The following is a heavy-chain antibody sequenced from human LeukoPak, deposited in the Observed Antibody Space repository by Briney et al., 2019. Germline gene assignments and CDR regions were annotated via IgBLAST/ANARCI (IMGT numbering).Heavy chain of an antibody. V-gene: IGHV3-7*01. CDR3: ARPRDVIVVDPFDG. CDR2: IKQDGSEK. CDR1: GFTFSSYW. J-gene: IGHJ4*02. Sequence: GGSLRLSCAASGFTFSSYWMTWVRQAPGKGLEWVANIKQDGSEKYYVDSVKGRFTISRDNAKNSLYLQMNSLRAEDTAVYYCARPRDVIVVDPFDGWGQGTLVIVSS. D-gene: IGHD3-22*01.